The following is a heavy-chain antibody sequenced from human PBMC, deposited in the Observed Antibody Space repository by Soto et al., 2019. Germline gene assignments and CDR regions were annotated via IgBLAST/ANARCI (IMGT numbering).Heavy chain of an antibody. Sequence: QVQLVQSGAEVKKPGASVKVSCKASGYTFTSYAMHWVRQAPGQRLEWMGWINAGNGNTKYSQKFQGRVTITSDTSASTAYMELSSLRSDDTAVYYCARGGSLYWYFDLWGRGTLVTVSS. CDR1: GYTFTSYA. J-gene: IGHJ2*01. CDR2: INAGNGNT. V-gene: IGHV1-3*01. CDR3: ARGGSLYWYFDL. D-gene: IGHD1-26*01.